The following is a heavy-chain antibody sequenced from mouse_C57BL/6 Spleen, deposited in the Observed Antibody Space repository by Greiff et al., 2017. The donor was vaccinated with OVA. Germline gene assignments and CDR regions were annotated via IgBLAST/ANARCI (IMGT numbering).Heavy chain of an antibody. V-gene: IGHV1-18*01. CDR3: ARNSFITTVVEGAMDY. CDR2: INPNNGGT. Sequence: EVQLQQSGPELVKPGASVKIPCKASGYTFTDYNMDWVKQSHGKSLEWIGDINPNNGGTIYNQKFKGKATLTVDKSSSTAYMELRSLTSEDTAVYYCARNSFITTVVEGAMDYWGQGTSVTVSS. D-gene: IGHD1-1*01. J-gene: IGHJ4*01. CDR1: GYTFTDYN.